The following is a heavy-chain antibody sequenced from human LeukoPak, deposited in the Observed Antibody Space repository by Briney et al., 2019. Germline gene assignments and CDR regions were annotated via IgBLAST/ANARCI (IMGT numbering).Heavy chain of an antibody. CDR2: INPNSGGT. Sequence: ASVKVSCKASGYTFTGYYMHWVRQAPGQGLEWMGWINPNSGGTNYAQKFQGRVTMTRDTSISTAYMELSRLRSDDTAVYYCAREVTVYCGGDCYSSYFDYWGQGTLVTVSS. D-gene: IGHD2-21*02. CDR3: AREVTVYCGGDCYSSYFDY. CDR1: GYTFTGYY. V-gene: IGHV1-2*02. J-gene: IGHJ4*02.